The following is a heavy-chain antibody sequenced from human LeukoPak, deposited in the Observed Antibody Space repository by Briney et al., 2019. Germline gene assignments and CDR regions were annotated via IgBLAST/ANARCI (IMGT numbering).Heavy chain of an antibody. D-gene: IGHD5-18*01. J-gene: IGHJ6*03. CDR2: ISGSGGST. V-gene: IGHV3-23*01. Sequence: ETLSLTCAVYGGSFSGYYWSWVRQAPGKGLEWVSAISGSGGSTYYADSVKGRFTISRDNSKNTLYLQMNSLRAEDTALYYCAKDPNSYGYYYYYYMDVWGKGTTVTVSS. CDR3: AKDPNSYGYYYYYYMDV. CDR1: GGSFSGYY.